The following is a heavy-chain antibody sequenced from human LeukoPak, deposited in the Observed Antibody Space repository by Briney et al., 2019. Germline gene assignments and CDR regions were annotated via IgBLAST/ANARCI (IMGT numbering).Heavy chain of an antibody. D-gene: IGHD5-18*01. Sequence: PGGSLRLSCAASGFTFSSYAMSWVHQAPGKGLEWASAISGSGGSTYYADSVKGRFTISRDNSKNTLYLQMNSLRAEDTAVYYCAKDRDTAMAGPFDYWGQGTLVTVSS. CDR1: GFTFSSYA. J-gene: IGHJ4*02. CDR3: AKDRDTAMAGPFDY. CDR2: ISGSGGST. V-gene: IGHV3-23*01.